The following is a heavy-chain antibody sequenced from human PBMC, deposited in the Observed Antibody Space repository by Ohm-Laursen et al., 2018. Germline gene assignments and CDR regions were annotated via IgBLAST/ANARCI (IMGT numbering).Heavy chain of an antibody. CDR3: ARHNIYYGVDV. J-gene: IGHJ6*02. CDR1: GFTVTDNH. Sequence: SLRLSCTASGFTVTDNHVTWVRQAPGKGLEWVSLIYSGGSIYYADSVKGRFSLSRDNSRNTLSLQMNSLRAEDTAVYYCARHNIYYGVDVWGQGTTVTVSS. CDR2: IYSGGSI. V-gene: IGHV3-66*04.